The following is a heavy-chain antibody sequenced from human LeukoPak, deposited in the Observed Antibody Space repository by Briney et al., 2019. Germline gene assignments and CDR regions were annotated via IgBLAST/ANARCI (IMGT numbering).Heavy chain of an antibody. V-gene: IGHV1-46*01. Sequence: ASAKVSCKASGYTFTSYYMHWVRQAPGQGLEWMGIINPSGGSTSYAQKFQGRVTMTRDTSTSTVYMELSSLRSEDTAVYYCARGIAAAFPYYYYGMDVWGQGTTVTVSS. J-gene: IGHJ6*02. CDR3: ARGIAAAFPYYYYGMDV. CDR1: GYTFTSYY. D-gene: IGHD6-13*01. CDR2: INPSGGST.